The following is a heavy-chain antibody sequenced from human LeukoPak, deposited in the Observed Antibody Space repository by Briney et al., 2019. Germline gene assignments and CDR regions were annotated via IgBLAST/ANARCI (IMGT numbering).Heavy chain of an antibody. CDR2: IFRSGET. D-gene: IGHD4-17*01. CDR1: GGSINSSNW. J-gene: IGHJ5*02. Sequence: SETLSLTCTIFGGSINSSNWWNWVRQSPGKGLEWIGEIFRSGETNYNSSLESRLTISVDRTKNQFSLRLNSVTAADTAVYYCARGRHGDFGNWFDPWGQGTPVIVAS. V-gene: IGHV4-4*02. CDR3: ARGRHGDFGNWFDP.